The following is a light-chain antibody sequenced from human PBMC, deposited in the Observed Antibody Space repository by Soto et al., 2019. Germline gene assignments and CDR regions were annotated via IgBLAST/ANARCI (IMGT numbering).Light chain of an antibody. Sequence: QSALTQPASVSGSPGQLITIPCTGTSSDVGNYDLVSWYQRHPGKAPKVMIHEVNKRPSGVSIRFSGSKSGSTASLTISGLQAEDEAEYYCCSYAGSSTFVFGTGTKVTVL. CDR1: SSDVGNYDL. V-gene: IGLV2-23*02. J-gene: IGLJ1*01. CDR3: CSYAGSSTFV. CDR2: EVN.